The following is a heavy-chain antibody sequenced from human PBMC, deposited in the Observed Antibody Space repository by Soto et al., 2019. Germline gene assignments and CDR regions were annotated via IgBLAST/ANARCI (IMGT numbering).Heavy chain of an antibody. CDR2: IIPILGIA. CDR1: GGTFSSYT. CDR3: ARDRTTDFSTAYYMDV. Sequence: QVQLGQSEAEVKKAGYSVKVSCKASGGTFSSYTISLVRQAPGQGLEWMGRIIPILGIANYAQKFKGRVTITADKSTSTAYMELSRRRSEDTAVYYCARDRTTDFSTAYYMDVWGKVTTVTVSS. V-gene: IGHV1-69*08. J-gene: IGHJ6*03.